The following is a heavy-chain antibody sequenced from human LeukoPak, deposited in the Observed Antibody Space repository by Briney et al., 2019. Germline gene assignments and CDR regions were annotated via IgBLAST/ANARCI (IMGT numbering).Heavy chain of an antibody. CDR3: ARLPDVSGWPFDY. CDR2: IRYSGRT. V-gene: IGHV4-59*01. Sequence: SETLSVTCTASDDSISRDFGTWIRQPPGKGLEWIGYIRYSGRTEYNPSLKSRVTISIQTSKNQFSLKLTPVTAADTAIYYCARLPDVSGWPFDYWGQGILVTVSS. D-gene: IGHD6-19*01. J-gene: IGHJ4*02. CDR1: DDSISRDF.